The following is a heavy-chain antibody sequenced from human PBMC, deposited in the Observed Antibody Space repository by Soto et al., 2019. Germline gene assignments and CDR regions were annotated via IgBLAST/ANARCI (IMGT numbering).Heavy chain of an antibody. CDR1: GFTFSDHY. CDR3: ATESHYDIFYSPWDP. D-gene: IGHD3-9*01. Sequence: PVGSLSLSCAASGFTFSDHYMSWILQAPGKGLEWVSYISSSGSTIYYADSVKGRFTISRDNAKNSLYLQMNSLRAEDTAVYYCATESHYDIFYSPWDPWVQGTLVTVSS. V-gene: IGHV3-11*01. CDR2: ISSSGSTI. J-gene: IGHJ5*02.